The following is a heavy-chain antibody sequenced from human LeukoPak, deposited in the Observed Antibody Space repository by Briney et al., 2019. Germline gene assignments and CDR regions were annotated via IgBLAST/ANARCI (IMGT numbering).Heavy chain of an antibody. D-gene: IGHD4-11*01. V-gene: IGHV3-23*01. J-gene: IGHJ2*01. Sequence: GGSLRLSCAASEFTFSSNAMTWVRQAPGKGPEWVAAITASGGSTQYADSVKGRFTISRDNSKNTLFLQMNSLRAEDTAVYYCAKTRPSWYFDLWGRGTLVTVSS. CDR3: AKTRPSWYFDL. CDR1: EFTFSSNA. CDR2: ITASGGST.